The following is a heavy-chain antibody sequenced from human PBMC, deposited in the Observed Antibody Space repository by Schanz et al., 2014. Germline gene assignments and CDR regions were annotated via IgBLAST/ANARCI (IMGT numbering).Heavy chain of an antibody. CDR2: IRFDGSSE. CDR3: ARQRSYFYAMDV. J-gene: IGHJ6*02. CDR1: GFTFSSYS. Sequence: HVQLVESGGGVVQPGGSLRLSCAASGFTFSSYSMHWVRQAPGKGLDWVAFIRFDGSSEYYADSVRGRFTISRDDSKNTLYLQMNSLRAEDTAVYYCARQRSYFYAMDVWGQGTTVTVSS. V-gene: IGHV3-30*02.